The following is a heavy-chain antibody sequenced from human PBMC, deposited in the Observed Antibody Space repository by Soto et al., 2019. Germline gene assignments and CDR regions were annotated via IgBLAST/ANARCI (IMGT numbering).Heavy chain of an antibody. CDR2: ISGSGGST. J-gene: IGHJ4*02. V-gene: IGHV3-23*01. CDR3: ARKYYYGSGSYRDYFDY. CDR1: GFTFSSYA. Sequence: GGSLRLSCAASGFTFSSYAMSWVRQAPGKGLEWVSAISGSGGSTYYADSVKGRFTISRDNSKNTLYLQMNSLRAEDTAVYYCARKYYYGSGSYRDYFDYWGQGTLVTVSS. D-gene: IGHD3-10*01.